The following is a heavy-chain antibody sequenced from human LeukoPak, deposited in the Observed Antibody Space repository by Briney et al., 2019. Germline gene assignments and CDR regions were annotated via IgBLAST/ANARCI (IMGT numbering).Heavy chain of an antibody. CDR2: IYYSGST. CDR1: GGSISSYY. CDR3: ARGYLNSSGWYLYYFDY. J-gene: IGHJ4*02. Sequence: NASETLSLTCTVSGGSISSYYWSWIRQPPGKGLEWIGYIYYSGSTNYNPSLKSRVTISVDTSKNQFSLKLSSVTAADTAVYYCARGYLNSSGWYLYYFDYWGQGTLVTVSS. D-gene: IGHD6-19*01. V-gene: IGHV4-59*01.